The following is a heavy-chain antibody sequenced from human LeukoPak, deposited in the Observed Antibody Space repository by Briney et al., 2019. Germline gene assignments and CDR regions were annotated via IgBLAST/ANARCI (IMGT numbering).Heavy chain of an antibody. Sequence: GGSLRLSCAASGFTVSNSFMSWIRQAPGRGLEWVSVIYSDGTSYYADSVKARFSISRDNSKNSLYLQMNSLRVEDTAMYYCTKTGGPWDWGQGTLVTVSS. CDR3: TKTGGPWD. CDR2: IYSDGTS. CDR1: GFTVSNSF. V-gene: IGHV3-53*01. J-gene: IGHJ4*02. D-gene: IGHD7-27*01.